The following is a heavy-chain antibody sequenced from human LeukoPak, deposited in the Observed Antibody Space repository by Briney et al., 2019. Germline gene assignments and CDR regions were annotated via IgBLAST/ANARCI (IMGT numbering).Heavy chain of an antibody. CDR3: ARGAGYCSGGSCSKYDY. CDR2: INPNSGGT. J-gene: IGHJ4*02. D-gene: IGHD2-15*01. V-gene: IGHV1-2*02. Sequence: ASVKVSCKASGYTFSGYYMYWVRQSPGQGLEWMGWINPNSGGTKYAQKFQGRVTMTRDTSISTAYMELSSLRSDDTAVYYCARGAGYCSGGSCSKYDYWGQGTLVTVSS. CDR1: GYTFSGYY.